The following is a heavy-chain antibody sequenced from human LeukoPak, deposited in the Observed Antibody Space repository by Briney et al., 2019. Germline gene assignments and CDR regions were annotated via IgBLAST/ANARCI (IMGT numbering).Heavy chain of an antibody. CDR3: ALRRFGWGNYYITETLDN. CDR2: ISNSGAPT. D-gene: IGHD3-10*01. CDR1: GFTFTTFA. J-gene: IGHJ4*02. Sequence: GGSLRLSCAASGFTFTTFAMSWVRQAPGKGLEWVAAISNSGAPTYYANSVRGRFTISRDNSKNTLFLQMNSLRAEDPAVYYCALRRFGWGNYYITETLDNWGQGTVVSVSS. V-gene: IGHV3-23*01.